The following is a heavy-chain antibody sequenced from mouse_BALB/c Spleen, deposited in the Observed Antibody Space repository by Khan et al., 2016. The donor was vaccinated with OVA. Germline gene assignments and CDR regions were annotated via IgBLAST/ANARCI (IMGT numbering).Heavy chain of an antibody. CDR2: ISSGGSYT. V-gene: IGHV5-6*01. Sequence: EVELVESGGDLVKPEGSLKLSCAASGFTFSTYGMSWVRQTPDKRLEWVATISSGGSYTYYPDSVQGRFTISRDNAKNTLYLQMSSLKSEDTAMFYCARLGYYYESEGFAYWGQGTLVNVSA. D-gene: IGHD1-1*01. J-gene: IGHJ3*01. CDR3: ARLGYYYESEGFAY. CDR1: GFTFSTYG.